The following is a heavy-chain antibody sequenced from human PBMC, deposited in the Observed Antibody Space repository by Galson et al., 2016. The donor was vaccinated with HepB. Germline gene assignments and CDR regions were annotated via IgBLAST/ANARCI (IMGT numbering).Heavy chain of an antibody. CDR3: ARTLNSGYEGFLDY. CDR1: GYSFTSYW. V-gene: IGHV5-51*01. Sequence: QSGAEVKKPGESLKISCEGSGYSFTSYWIGWVRQMPGKGLEWMGVISPGDAHTRYSPSFQGQVTISADKSISTAYLQWSSLKASDTAMYYCARTLNSGYEGFLDYWGQGTLVTVSS. D-gene: IGHD5-12*01. J-gene: IGHJ4*02. CDR2: ISPGDAHT.